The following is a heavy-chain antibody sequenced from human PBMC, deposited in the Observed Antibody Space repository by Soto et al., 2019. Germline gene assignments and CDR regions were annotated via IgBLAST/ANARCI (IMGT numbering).Heavy chain of an antibody. Sequence: SETLSLTCTVSGGSISSGGYYWSWIRQHPGKGLEWIGYIYYSGRTYYNPSLKNRVTISVDTSKNQFSLKLSYVTAADTAVYYCARDAPEDYGMDVWGQGTTVTVSS. CDR3: ARDAPEDYGMDV. CDR1: GGSISSGGYY. J-gene: IGHJ6*02. V-gene: IGHV4-31*03. CDR2: IYYSGRT.